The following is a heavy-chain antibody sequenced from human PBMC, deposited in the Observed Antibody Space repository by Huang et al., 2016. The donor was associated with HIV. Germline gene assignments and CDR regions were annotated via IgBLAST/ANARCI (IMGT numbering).Heavy chain of an antibody. J-gene: IGHJ4*02. V-gene: IGHV1-2*02. CDR1: GYTFVGQY. CDR3: AKDGRRSWAGGTFVDY. D-gene: IGHD6-13*01. Sequence: QVQLVQSGAEVKKPGASVQVSCKASGYTFVGQYMPWVRPAPGQGLEWMGLSNANSGDNKEAKKYQGRVNMSRDTSISTAYMEVSRLRSDDTAVYYCAKDGRRSWAGGTFVDYWGQGTLVTVSS. CDR2: SNANSGDN.